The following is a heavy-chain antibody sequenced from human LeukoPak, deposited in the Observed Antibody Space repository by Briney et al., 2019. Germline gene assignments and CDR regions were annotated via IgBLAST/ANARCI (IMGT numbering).Heavy chain of an antibody. V-gene: IGHV1-18*01. CDR1: GYTFTSYG. Sequence: ASVKVSCKASGYTFTSYGISWVRQAPGQGLEWMGWISAYNGNTNYAQKLQGRVTMTTDTSTSTAYMELRSLRSDDTAVYYCARVAPERSDYSSVDYWGQGTLVTVSS. J-gene: IGHJ4*02. CDR2: ISAYNGNT. D-gene: IGHD3-3*01. CDR3: ARVAPERSDYSSVDY.